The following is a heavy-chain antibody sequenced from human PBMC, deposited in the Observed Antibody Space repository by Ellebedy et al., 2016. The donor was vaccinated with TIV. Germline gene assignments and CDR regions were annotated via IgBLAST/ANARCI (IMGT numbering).Heavy chain of an antibody. Sequence: ASVKVSCKASGYTFTSYYMHWVRQAPGQGLEWMGIINPSGGSTSYAQKFQGRVTMTRDTSTSTVYMELRSLISNDTAVYYCARAYCSGGSCDSVHWGQGTLVTVSS. D-gene: IGHD2-15*01. CDR3: ARAYCSGGSCDSVH. V-gene: IGHV1-46*01. CDR1: GYTFTSYY. CDR2: INPSGGST. J-gene: IGHJ4*02.